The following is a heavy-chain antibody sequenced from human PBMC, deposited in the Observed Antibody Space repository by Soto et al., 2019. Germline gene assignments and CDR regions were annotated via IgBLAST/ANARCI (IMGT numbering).Heavy chain of an antibody. CDR2: LYWDDDN. CDR3: AHGSGWLFDY. D-gene: IGHD6-19*01. CDR1: GFSLSTRDVG. V-gene: IGHV2-5*02. Sequence: QITLKESGPTLVKPTQTLTLTCTFSGFSLSTRDVGVGWIRQPPGKALEWLALLYWDDDNRYSPSLRRRLTLTKDTSKNQVVLTMTNMDPFDTATYYCAHGSGWLFDYWGPGTLVTVSS. J-gene: IGHJ4*02.